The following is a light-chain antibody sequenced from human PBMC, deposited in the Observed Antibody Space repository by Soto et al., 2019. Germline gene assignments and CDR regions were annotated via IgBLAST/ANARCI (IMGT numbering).Light chain of an antibody. V-gene: IGKV1-9*01. CDR1: QDISTY. J-gene: IGKJ2*01. Sequence: DFQLTQSPSFLSASVGDRVTITCRASQDISTYLAWYQQMPGKAPKLLIYGASTLKNGVPSRFSGSGSGTEFTLTISSLQPEDFATHYCQQLNSYPPYTFGQGTKLEIK. CDR2: GAS. CDR3: QQLNSYPPYT.